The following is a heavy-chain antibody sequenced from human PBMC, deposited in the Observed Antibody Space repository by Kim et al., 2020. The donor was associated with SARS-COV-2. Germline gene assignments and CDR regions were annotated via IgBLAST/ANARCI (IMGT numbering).Heavy chain of an antibody. D-gene: IGHD6-6*01. J-gene: IGHJ3*02. V-gene: IGHV3-9*01. CDR1: GFTFDDYA. Sequence: GGSLRLSCAASGFTFDDYAMHWVRQAPGKGLEWVSCITWNSGTIGYADSVKGRFTISRDNAKNSLHLQMNSLRAEDTALYYCAKNKQLVALHDAFDIWGQGTMVTVSS. CDR2: ITWNSGTI. CDR3: AKNKQLVALHDAFDI.